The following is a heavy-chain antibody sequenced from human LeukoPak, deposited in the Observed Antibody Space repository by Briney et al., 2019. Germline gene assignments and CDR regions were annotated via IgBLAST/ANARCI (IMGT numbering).Heavy chain of an antibody. CDR1: GFTFSSYG. J-gene: IGHJ4*02. CDR3: AKDRSGSYYEFDY. CDR2: ISYDGSNK. Sequence: PGRSLRLSCATSGFTFSSYGMHWVRQAPGKGLEWVAVISYDGSNKYYADSVKGRFTISRDNSKNTLYLQMNSLRAEDTAVYYCAKDRSGSYYEFDYWGQGPLVTVSS. V-gene: IGHV3-30*18. D-gene: IGHD1-26*01.